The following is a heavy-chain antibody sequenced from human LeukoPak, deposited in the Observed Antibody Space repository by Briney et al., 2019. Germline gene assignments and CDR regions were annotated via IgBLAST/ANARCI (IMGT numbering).Heavy chain of an antibody. Sequence: GGSLRLSCAASGFTFSSYAMSWVRQAPGKGLEWVSAISGSGGSTYYADSVKGRFTVSRDDSKNTLYLQMNSLRAEDTAVYYCAGQSGASDYWGQGTLVTVSS. CDR2: ISGSGGST. CDR3: AGQSGASDY. D-gene: IGHD1-26*01. V-gene: IGHV3-23*01. CDR1: GFTFSSYA. J-gene: IGHJ4*02.